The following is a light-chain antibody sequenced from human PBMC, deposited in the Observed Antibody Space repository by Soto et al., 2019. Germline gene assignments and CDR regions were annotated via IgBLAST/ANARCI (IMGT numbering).Light chain of an antibody. J-gene: IGLJ1*01. CDR3: SSYTSSNTLV. CDR1: SSDIGAYIY. Sequence: QSALTQPASVSGSPGQSITISCTGTSSDIGAYIYVSWYQQHPGKVPQLLMYDISNRPSGVSNRFSGSKSGNTASLTISGLQAEDEADYYCSSYTSSNTLVFGTGTKLTVL. CDR2: DIS. V-gene: IGLV2-14*03.